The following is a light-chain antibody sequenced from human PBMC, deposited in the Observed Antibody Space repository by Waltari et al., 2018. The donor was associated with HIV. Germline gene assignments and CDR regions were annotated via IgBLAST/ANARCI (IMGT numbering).Light chain of an antibody. CDR3: CSYAGNYSYV. Sequence: QSALTQPRSVSGSPGQSVTISCTGTSSDVGESTYVSWYRQNPGKVPKLMIYDVSKRPSGVPDRFSGSRSGNTASLTISGLQAEDEADYFCCSYAGNYSYVFGSGSRVTVL. CDR2: DVS. V-gene: IGLV2-11*01. CDR1: SSDVGESTY. J-gene: IGLJ1*01.